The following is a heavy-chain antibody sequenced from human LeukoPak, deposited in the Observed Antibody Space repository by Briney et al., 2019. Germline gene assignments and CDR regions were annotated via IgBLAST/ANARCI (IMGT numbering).Heavy chain of an antibody. CDR3: ARRRSSTLIDY. CDR1: GYSFSSYW. CDR2: IYPGDSDT. V-gene: IGHV5-51*01. D-gene: IGHD3-10*01. Sequence: GESLKISCKGSGYSFSSYWIAWVRQMAGKGLEWMGIIYPGDSDTTYSPSFQGQVTISADKSISTAYLQWNSLKASDTAMYFCARRRSSTLIDYWGQGTLVTVSS. J-gene: IGHJ4*02.